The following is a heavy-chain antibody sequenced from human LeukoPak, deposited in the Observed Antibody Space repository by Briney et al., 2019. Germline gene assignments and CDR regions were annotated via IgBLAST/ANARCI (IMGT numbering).Heavy chain of an antibody. CDR2: IRYDGSNK. V-gene: IGHV3-30*02. J-gene: IGHJ4*02. CDR1: GFTFSSYG. D-gene: IGHD3-22*01. CDR3: AKDRLGEEYYDSSGYYPDY. Sequence: PGGSLRLSCAASGFTFSSYGMHWVRQAPGKGLEWVAFIRYDGSNKYYADSVKGRFTISRDNSKNTLYLQMNSLRAEDTAVYYCAKDRLGEEYYDSSGYYPDYWGQGALVTVSS.